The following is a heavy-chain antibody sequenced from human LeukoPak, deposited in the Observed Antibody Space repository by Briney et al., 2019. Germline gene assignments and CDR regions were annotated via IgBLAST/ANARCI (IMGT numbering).Heavy chain of an antibody. V-gene: IGHV4-61*01. CDR2: IYYSGST. J-gene: IGHJ4*02. Sequence: SETLSLTCTVSGGSVRSGSYYWSWIRQPPGKGLEWIGYIYYSGSTNYNPSLKSRVTISADTSKNQFSLKLSSVTAADTAVYYCERTHYYGSGAKYCFDYWGQGTLVTVSS. CDR3: ERTHYYGSGAKYCFDY. D-gene: IGHD3-10*01. CDR1: GGSVRSGSYY.